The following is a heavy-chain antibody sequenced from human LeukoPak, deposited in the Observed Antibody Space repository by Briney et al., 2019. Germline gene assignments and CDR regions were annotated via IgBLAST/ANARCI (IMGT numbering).Heavy chain of an antibody. J-gene: IGHJ4*02. CDR3: AISETGTADY. V-gene: IGHV4-34*01. D-gene: IGHD1-7*01. CDR2: INHSGST. CDR1: GGSFSGYY. Sequence: SETLSLTCAVYGGSFSGYYWNWIRQPPGKGLEWIGEINHSGSTNYNPSLKSRVTISVDTSKNQFSLKLSSVTAADTAVYYCAISETGTADYWGQGTLVTVSS.